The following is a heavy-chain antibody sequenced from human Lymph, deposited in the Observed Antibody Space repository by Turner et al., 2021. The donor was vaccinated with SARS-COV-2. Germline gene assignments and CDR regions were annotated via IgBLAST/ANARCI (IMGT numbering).Heavy chain of an antibody. CDR2: IYSGGTT. Sequence: EVHLVEPGGGLIQPGGSLRLACAASGIIVSRNYRNWVRQAPGKGLEWVSVIYSGGTTYYADSVKGRFTISRDNSKNTLYLQMNSLRVEDTAVYYCARDLGTYGMDVWGQGTTVTVSS. CDR3: ARDLGTYGMDV. CDR1: GIIVSRNY. J-gene: IGHJ6*02. V-gene: IGHV3-53*01. D-gene: IGHD6-13*01.